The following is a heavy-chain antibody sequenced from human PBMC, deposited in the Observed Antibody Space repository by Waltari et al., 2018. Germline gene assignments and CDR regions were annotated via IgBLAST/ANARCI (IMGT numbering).Heavy chain of an antibody. D-gene: IGHD2-21*02. J-gene: IGHJ5*02. V-gene: IGHV4-59*01. CDR2: IYYTGST. Sequence: QVQLQESGPSLLNPSETLSLICTVSGGSISGFYWSWVRQPPGKGLVWIGYIYYTGSTSFNPSLKSRVTMSVDTSKNQFSLKLSSVTAADTAFYYCARGGGGDWEWFDPWGQGTLVTVSS. CDR1: GGSISGFY. CDR3: ARGGGGDWEWFDP.